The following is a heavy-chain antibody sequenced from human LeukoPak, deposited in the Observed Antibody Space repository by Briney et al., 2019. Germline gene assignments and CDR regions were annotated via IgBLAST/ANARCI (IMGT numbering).Heavy chain of an antibody. V-gene: IGHV3-30*02. CDR3: AKDTGDYYDSSGYYYAGWFHP. J-gene: IGHJ5*02. CDR1: GFMFSDYG. Sequence: GGSLGLSCAASGFMFSDYGMYWARQAPGKGLECVAFIRLDGTNKYYADSVKGRFTISRDNSKNTLYLQMNSLRPEDSAVYSCAKDTGDYYDSSGYYYAGWFHPWGQGTLVTVSS. D-gene: IGHD3-22*01. CDR2: IRLDGTNK.